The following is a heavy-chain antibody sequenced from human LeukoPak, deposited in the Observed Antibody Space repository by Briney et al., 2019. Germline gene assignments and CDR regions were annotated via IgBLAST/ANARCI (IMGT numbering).Heavy chain of an antibody. V-gene: IGHV1-18*01. CDR2: ISAYNGNT. CDR3: ARDSQIYSSGWFDAFDI. D-gene: IGHD6-19*01. J-gene: IGHJ3*02. Sequence: VASVKVSCKASGYTFTSYGISWVRQAPGQGLEWMGWISAYNGNTNYAQKLQGRVTMTTDTSTSTAYMELRSLRSDDTAVYYCARDSQIYSSGWFDAFDIWGQGTMVTVSS. CDR1: GYTFTSYG.